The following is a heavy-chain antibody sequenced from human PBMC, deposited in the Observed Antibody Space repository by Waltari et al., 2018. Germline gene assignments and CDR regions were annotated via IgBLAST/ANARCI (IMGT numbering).Heavy chain of an antibody. CDR2: IYYSGST. J-gene: IGHJ4*02. Sequence: QVQLQESGPGLVKPSETLSLTCTVASGSISSSYWSWIRQPPGKGLEWIGFIYYSGSTNYNPSLKSRVTISVDTSKNQFSLKLRSVTAADTAVYYCARVGYDSSGYYSYFDYWGQGTLVTVSS. D-gene: IGHD3-22*01. CDR1: SGSISSSY. V-gene: IGHV4-59*08. CDR3: ARVGYDSSGYYSYFDY.